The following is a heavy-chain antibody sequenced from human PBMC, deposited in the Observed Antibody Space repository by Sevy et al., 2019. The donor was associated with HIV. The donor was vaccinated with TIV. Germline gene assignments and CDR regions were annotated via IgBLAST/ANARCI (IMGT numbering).Heavy chain of an antibody. CDR3: ANAYSGSYSHSYLYALDV. CDR1: GFSFSYYG. Sequence: GGSLRLSCIGSGFSFSYYGIHWVRQSLGKGLDWVALISHDGINEYYADSVKGRFTISRDNTKNTVYLEMNSLRNEDTAIYFCANAYSGSYSHSYLYALDVWGQGTTVTVSS. V-gene: IGHV3-30*18. J-gene: IGHJ6*02. D-gene: IGHD1-26*01. CDR2: ISHDGINE.